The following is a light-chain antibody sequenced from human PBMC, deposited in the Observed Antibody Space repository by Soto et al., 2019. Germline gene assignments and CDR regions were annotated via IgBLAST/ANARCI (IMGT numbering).Light chain of an antibody. J-gene: IGLJ1*01. CDR2: DVT. Sequence: QSVLTQPPSPSGSPGQSVTISCPGTSSDVCGYDYVSWYQQHPGKAPKLMIYDVTKRPSGVPDRFSGSKSANTASLTVSGLQAEDEDDYYCSSYAGTHIVFGTGTKVTVL. V-gene: IGLV2-8*01. CDR1: SSDVCGYDY. CDR3: SSYAGTHIV.